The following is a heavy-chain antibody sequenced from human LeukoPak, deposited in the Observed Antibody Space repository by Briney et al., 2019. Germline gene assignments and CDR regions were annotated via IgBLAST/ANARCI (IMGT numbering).Heavy chain of an antibody. CDR3: ARGLSTVNDAFDI. CDR2: IGASGSST. CDR1: EFPFSIFP. D-gene: IGHD2-2*01. V-gene: IGHV3-23*01. Sequence: GGSLRLSCAASEFPFSIFPMNWVRQAPGKGLERVSTIGASGSSTYYADSVKGRFTISRDNSKTTLYLQINSLRAEDTAVYYCARGLSTVNDAFDIWGQGTMVTVSS. J-gene: IGHJ3*02.